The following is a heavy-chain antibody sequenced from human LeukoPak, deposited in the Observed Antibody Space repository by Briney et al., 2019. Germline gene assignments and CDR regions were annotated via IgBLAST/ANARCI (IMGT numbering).Heavy chain of an antibody. CDR1: GFTFNKYG. D-gene: IGHD1-26*01. CDR3: AKDHTPVDKGSWEFYY. V-gene: IGHV3-23*01. J-gene: IGHJ4*02. Sequence: PGGSLILSCAASGFTFNKYGMNWVRQAPGKGLEWVAGISGGGGSTYYVDSVKGRFTISRDNSKNTMHLQMNSLRAEDTAVYHCAKDHTPVDKGSWEFYYWGQGTLVTVSS. CDR2: ISGGGGST.